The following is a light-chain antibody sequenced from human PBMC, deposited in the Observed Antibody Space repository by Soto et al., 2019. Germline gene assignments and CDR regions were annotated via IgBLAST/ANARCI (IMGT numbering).Light chain of an antibody. Sequence: QSVVAQPPSASWSPGQSVTISCTGSGSGIGAYNFVSWYQQHPGKAPKLMIFGVTERPSGVPDRFSGSKSGNTASLTVSGLQSDDEAVYYCYSYAGRNIWVFGGGTKLTVL. CDR3: YSYAGRNIWV. V-gene: IGLV2-8*01. J-gene: IGLJ3*02. CDR2: GVT. CDR1: GSGIGAYNF.